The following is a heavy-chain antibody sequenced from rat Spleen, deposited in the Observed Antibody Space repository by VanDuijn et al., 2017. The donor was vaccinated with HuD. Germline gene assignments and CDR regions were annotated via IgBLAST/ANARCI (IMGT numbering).Heavy chain of an antibody. J-gene: IGHJ1*01. Sequence: EVQLVESGGGLVQPGRSLKLSCEASGFTFSNYDMSWVRQAPTKGLEWIVSISTGGDNTYYRDSVKGRFTISRDNAKNTQYLQMDSLRSEDTATYYCARNYSNYFPYWYFDFWGPGTMVTVSS. CDR3: ARNYSNYFPYWYFDF. CDR1: GFTFSNYD. CDR2: ISTGGDNT. V-gene: IGHV5S13*01. D-gene: IGHD1-2*01.